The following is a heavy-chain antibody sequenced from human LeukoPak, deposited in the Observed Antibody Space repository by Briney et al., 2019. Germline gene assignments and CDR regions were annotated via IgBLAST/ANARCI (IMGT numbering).Heavy chain of an antibody. J-gene: IGHJ4*02. CDR1: GYTFTSYG. CDR3: ASSEEWWLSPDY. D-gene: IGHD3-22*01. CDR2: INPNSGGT. V-gene: IGHV1-2*02. Sequence: ASVKVSCKASGYTFTSYGISWVRQAPGQGLEWMGWINPNSGGTNYAQKFQGRVTMTRDTSISTAYMELSRLRSDDTAVYYCASSEEWWLSPDYWGQGTLVTVSS.